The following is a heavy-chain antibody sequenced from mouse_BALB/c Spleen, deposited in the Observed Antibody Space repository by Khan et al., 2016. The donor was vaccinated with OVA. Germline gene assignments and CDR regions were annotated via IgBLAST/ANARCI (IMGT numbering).Heavy chain of an antibody. Sequence: QVQLKESGPGLVAPSQSLSITCTVSGFSITSHGVSWVRQPPGKGLEWLGVLWGDGSTNYHSALISRLSISKDKSQSQVFLQLNSLQTDDTDTYDCAKFAHGNFFYYVMDYWGQGTPVTVSS. CDR3: AKFAHGNFFYYVMDY. V-gene: IGHV2-3*01. J-gene: IGHJ4*01. CDR1: GFSITSHG. CDR2: LWGDGST. D-gene: IGHD2-1*01.